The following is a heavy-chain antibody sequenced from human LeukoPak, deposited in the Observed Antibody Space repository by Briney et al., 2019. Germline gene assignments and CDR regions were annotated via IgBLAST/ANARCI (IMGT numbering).Heavy chain of an antibody. V-gene: IGHV4-39*07. J-gene: IGHJ5*02. Sequence: PSETLSLTCTVSGGSISSSSYYWGWIRQPPGKGLEWIGSIYYSGSTYYNPSLKSRVTISVDTSKNQFSLKLSSVTAADTAVYYCARDSRGSYSSGGFDPWGQGTLVTVSS. D-gene: IGHD1-26*01. CDR3: ARDSRGSYSSGGFDP. CDR1: GGSISSSSYY. CDR2: IYYSGST.